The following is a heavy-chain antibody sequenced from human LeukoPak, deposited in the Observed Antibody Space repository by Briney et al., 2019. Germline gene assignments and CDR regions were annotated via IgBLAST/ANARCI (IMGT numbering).Heavy chain of an antibody. D-gene: IGHD6-13*01. CDR2: IYTSGST. Sequence: SETLSLTCTVSGGSISSYYWSWIRQPPGKGLEWIGYIYTSGSTNYNPSPKSRVTISVDTYKNQFSLKLNSVTAADTAVYYCARHSFDYSSSGGVDYWGQGTLVTVSS. J-gene: IGHJ4*02. V-gene: IGHV4-4*09. CDR1: GGSISSYY. CDR3: ARHSFDYSSSGGVDY.